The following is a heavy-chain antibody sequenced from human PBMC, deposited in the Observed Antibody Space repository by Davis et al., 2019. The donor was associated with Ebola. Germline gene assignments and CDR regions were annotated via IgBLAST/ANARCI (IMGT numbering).Heavy chain of an antibody. D-gene: IGHD3-3*01. CDR2: IYYSGST. Sequence: MPSETLSLTCTVSGGSISSSSYYWGWIRQPPGKGLEWIGYIYYSGSTNYNPSLKSRVTISVDTSKNQFSLKLSSVTAADTAVYYCARVNYDFWSGYANWFDPWGQGTLVTVAS. V-gene: IGHV4-61*05. CDR1: GGSISSSSYY. CDR3: ARVNYDFWSGYANWFDP. J-gene: IGHJ5*02.